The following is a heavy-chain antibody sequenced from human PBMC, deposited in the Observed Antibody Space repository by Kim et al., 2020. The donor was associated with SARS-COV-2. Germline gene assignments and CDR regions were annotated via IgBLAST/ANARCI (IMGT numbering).Heavy chain of an antibody. Sequence: GGSLRLSCAASGFTFSSYAMSWVRQAPGKGLEWVSAISGSGGSTYYADSVKGRFTISRDNSKNTLYLQMNSLRAEDTAVYYCAKPVLNYYDSSGYAYYFDYWGQGTLVTVSS. J-gene: IGHJ4*02. CDR2: ISGSGGST. D-gene: IGHD3-22*01. CDR3: AKPVLNYYDSSGYAYYFDY. CDR1: GFTFSSYA. V-gene: IGHV3-23*01.